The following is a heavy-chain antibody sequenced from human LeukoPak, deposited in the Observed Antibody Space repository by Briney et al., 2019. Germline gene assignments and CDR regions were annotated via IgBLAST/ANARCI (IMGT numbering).Heavy chain of an antibody. J-gene: IGHJ6*03. CDR3: ARGDDYYYYMDV. V-gene: IGHV3-48*01. CDR2: ISRSSSTI. CDR1: GFTFSTYS. Sequence: GGSLRLSCAASGFTFSTYSMNWVRQAPGEGLEWVSYISRSSSTIYYADSVKGRFTISRDNAKNSLYLQMNSLGAEDTAVYYCARGDDYYYYMDVWGKGTTVTISS.